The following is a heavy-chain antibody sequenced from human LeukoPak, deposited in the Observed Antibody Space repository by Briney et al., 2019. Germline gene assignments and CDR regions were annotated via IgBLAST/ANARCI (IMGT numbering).Heavy chain of an antibody. J-gene: IGHJ4*02. CDR2: FDPEDGET. V-gene: IGHV1-24*01. Sequence: ASVKVSCKVSGYTLTELSMHWLRQAPGKGLEWMGGFDPEDGETIYAQKFQGRVTMTEDTSTDTAYMELSSLRSEDTAVYYCAAREALSGWFSNDYWGQGTLVTVSS. CDR1: GYTLTELS. D-gene: IGHD6-19*01. CDR3: AAREALSGWFSNDY.